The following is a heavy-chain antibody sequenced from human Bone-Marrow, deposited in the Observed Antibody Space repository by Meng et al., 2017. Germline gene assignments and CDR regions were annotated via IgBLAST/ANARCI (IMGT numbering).Heavy chain of an antibody. V-gene: IGHV3-33*01. J-gene: IGHJ4*02. CDR3: ARAQWELGDY. D-gene: IGHD1-26*01. CDR2: IWYDGSNK. CDR1: GITFSSYG. Sequence: AQQVEGGGGVGQPWRARELSRAASGITFSSYGMHWGRQAPGKGLEWVAVIWYDGSNKYYADSVKGRFTSSRDNSKNTLYLQMNRLRAEDTAVYYCARAQWELGDYWGQGTLVTVSS.